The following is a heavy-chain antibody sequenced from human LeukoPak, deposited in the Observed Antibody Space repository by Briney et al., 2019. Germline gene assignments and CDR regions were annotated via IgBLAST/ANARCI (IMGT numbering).Heavy chain of an antibody. J-gene: IGHJ4*02. D-gene: IGHD1-26*01. CDR3: ARAPGAYFDY. Sequence: GGSLRLSCAVSGLTFSFYSMNWVRQAPGKGLEWVSYISSFSGTINYAESVKGRLTISRDNAKNSLYLQMNSLRAEDTAVYYCARAPGAYFDYWGQGTLVTVSS. CDR1: GLTFSFYS. V-gene: IGHV3-48*01. CDR2: ISSFSGTI.